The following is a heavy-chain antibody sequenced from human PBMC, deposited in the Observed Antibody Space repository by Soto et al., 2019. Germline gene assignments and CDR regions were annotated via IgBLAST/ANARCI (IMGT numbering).Heavy chain of an antibody. V-gene: IGHV4-34*01. CDR2: INHSGST. J-gene: IGHJ6*02. CDR1: GGSFSGYY. CDR3: ARLSSGSHYYYYYGMDV. Sequence: SETLSLTCAVYGGSFSGYYWIWIRQPPGKGLEWIGEINHSGSTNYNPSLKSRVTISVDTSKNQFSLKLSSVTAADTAVYYCARLSSGSHYYYYYGMDVWGQGTTVTVSS. D-gene: IGHD6-19*01.